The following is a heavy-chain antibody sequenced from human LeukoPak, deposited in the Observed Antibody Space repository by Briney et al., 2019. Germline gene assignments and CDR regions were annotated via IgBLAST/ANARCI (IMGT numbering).Heavy chain of an antibody. J-gene: IGHJ4*02. D-gene: IGHD1-7*01. CDR1: GFTFSSYG. CDR2: IWYDGSNK. V-gene: IGHV3-33*01. CDR3: ARALTGTTGFDY. Sequence: GGSLRLSCAASGFTFSSYGMHWVRQAPGKGLEWVAVIWYDGSNKYYADSVKGRFTISRDNAKNSLYLQMNSLRAEDTAVYYCARALTGTTGFDYWGQGTLVTVSS.